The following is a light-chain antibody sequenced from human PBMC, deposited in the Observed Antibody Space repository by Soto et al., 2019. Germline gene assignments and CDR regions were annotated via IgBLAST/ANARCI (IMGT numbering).Light chain of an antibody. V-gene: IGLV2-8*01. CDR1: SSDIGGYNS. J-gene: IGLJ1*01. CDR2: DVS. Sequence: QLVLTQSPSASGSPGQSVTISCTGTSSDIGGYNSVSWYQQHPGKAPKVMIYDVSKWPSGVPDRFSGSKSGNTASLTVSALQAEDEADYYCSSYTDRNNLVFGTGTKLTVL. CDR3: SSYTDRNNLV.